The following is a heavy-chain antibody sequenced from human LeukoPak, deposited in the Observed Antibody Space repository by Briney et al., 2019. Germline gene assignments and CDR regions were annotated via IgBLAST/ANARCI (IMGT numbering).Heavy chain of an antibody. D-gene: IGHD1-26*01. J-gene: IGHJ4*02. V-gene: IGHV3-30*18. CDR3: AKDSEEYYFDY. CDR1: GFTFSSYG. Sequence: GRSLRLSCAASGFTFSSYGMHWARQAPGKGLEWVAVISYDGSNKYYADSVKGRFTISRDNSKNTLYLQMNSLRAEDTAVYYCAKDSEEYYFDYWGQGTLVTVSS. CDR2: ISYDGSNK.